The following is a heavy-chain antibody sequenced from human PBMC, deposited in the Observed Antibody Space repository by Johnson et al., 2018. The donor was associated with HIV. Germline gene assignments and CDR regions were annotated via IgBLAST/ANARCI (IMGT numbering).Heavy chain of an antibody. D-gene: IGHD2-21*02. CDR2: LSGSGGST. J-gene: IGHJ3*02. Sequence: VQLVESGGGLVQPGGSLRLSCVASGITFSSYAMSWVRQAPGKGLAWVSALSGSGGSTYYAGSVRGRFTISRDNSKNPVYLQMNSLKTEDTAVYYCAKDMGCGADCYQISITMTVGGAFDIWGQGTMVTVSS. V-gene: IGHV3-23*04. CDR1: GITFSSYA. CDR3: AKDMGCGADCYQISITMTVGGAFDI.